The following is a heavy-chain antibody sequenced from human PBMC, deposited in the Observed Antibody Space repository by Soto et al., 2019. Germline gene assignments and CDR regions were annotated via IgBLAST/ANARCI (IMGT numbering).Heavy chain of an antibody. Sequence: PGGFLRLSCPAPCFAFSDAWMTCVRQAPGEGLEWFGGIKNKTDGATPDHAVTMKGTITISTDNSDNTVYLQMKSLKAEDIAVYYCAFRHGGSYFGDMDLWGLGAPVTVSS. J-gene: IGHJ6*02. CDR1: CFAFSDAW. V-gene: IGHV3-15*01. D-gene: IGHD2-15*01. CDR3: AFRHGGSYFGDMDL. CDR2: IKNKTDGATP.